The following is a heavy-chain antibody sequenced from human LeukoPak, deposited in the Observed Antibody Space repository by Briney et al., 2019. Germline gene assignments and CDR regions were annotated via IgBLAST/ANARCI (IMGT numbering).Heavy chain of an antibody. CDR1: GFTFSSYS. CDR3: AKGPYYYDSSGYDV. CDR2: ISSSSSYI. V-gene: IGHV3-21*04. J-gene: IGHJ4*02. D-gene: IGHD3-22*01. Sequence: GSLRLSCAASGFTFSSYSMNWVRQAPGKGLEWVSSISSSSSYIYYADSVKGRFTISRDNSKNTLYLQMNSLRAEDTAVYYCAKGPYYYDSSGYDVWGQGTLVTVSS.